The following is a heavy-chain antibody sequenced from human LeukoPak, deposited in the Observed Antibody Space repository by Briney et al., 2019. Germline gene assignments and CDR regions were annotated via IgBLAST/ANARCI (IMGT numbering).Heavy chain of an antibody. CDR1: GFTFSSYS. Sequence: GGSLRLSCAASGFTFSSYSMNWVRQAPGKGLEWVSSISSSSSYIYYADSVKGRFTISRDNARNSLYLQMNSLRAEDTAVYYCARDSYGYSYGLDYWGQGTLVTVSS. J-gene: IGHJ4*02. CDR3: ARDSYGYSYGLDY. D-gene: IGHD5-18*01. CDR2: ISSSSSYI. V-gene: IGHV3-21*01.